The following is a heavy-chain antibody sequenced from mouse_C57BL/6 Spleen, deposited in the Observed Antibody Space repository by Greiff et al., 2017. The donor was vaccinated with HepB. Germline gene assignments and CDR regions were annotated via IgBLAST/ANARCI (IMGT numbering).Heavy chain of an antibody. J-gene: IGHJ2*01. D-gene: IGHD1-1*01. CDR1: GYTFTSYW. Sequence: VQLQQSGAELVRPGSSVKLSCKASGYTFTSYWMQWVKQRPIQGLEWIGNIDPSDSETHYNQKFKDKATLTVDKSSSTAYMQLSSLTSEDSAVYYCAREEELPLDYWGQGTTLTVSS. CDR3: AREEELPLDY. V-gene: IGHV1-52*01. CDR2: IDPSDSET.